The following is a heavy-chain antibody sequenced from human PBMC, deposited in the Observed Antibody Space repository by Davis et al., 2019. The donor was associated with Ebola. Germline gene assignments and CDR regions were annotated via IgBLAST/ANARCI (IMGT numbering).Heavy chain of an antibody. J-gene: IGHJ5*02. Sequence: PGGSLRLSCAASGFTFSDYYMSWIRQAPGKGLEWVSYISSSGSTIYYADSVKGRFTISRDNAKNSLYLQMNSLRAEDTAVYYCARAPSITIFGVVRVWFDPWGQGTLVTVSS. CDR1: GFTFSDYY. CDR3: ARAPSITIFGVVRVWFDP. CDR2: ISSSGSTI. D-gene: IGHD3-3*01. V-gene: IGHV3-11*04.